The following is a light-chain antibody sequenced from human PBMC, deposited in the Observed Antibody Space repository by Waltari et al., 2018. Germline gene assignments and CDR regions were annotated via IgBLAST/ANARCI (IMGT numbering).Light chain of an antibody. V-gene: IGKV3-11*01. CDR3: QQGVAGAS. CDR2: DAS. Sequence: XVLTQXXXXXSLSPXXRXXLTCMSSLRVSSFLAWFQQKPGQAPRLLIYDASYRATGIPARFSGSGSGTDFTLTISSLEPEDFAVYYCQQGVAGASFGPGTKVDIK. J-gene: IGKJ3*01. CDR1: LRVSSF.